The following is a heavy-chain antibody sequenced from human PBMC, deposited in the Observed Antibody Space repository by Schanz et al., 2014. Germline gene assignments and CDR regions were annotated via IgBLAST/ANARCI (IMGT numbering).Heavy chain of an antibody. J-gene: IGHJ4*02. CDR3: ASEIPAGGNFDY. CDR1: GFTFSNYW. V-gene: IGHV3-7*01. CDR2: VNTDGGGK. D-gene: IGHD2-15*01. Sequence: EVQLVESGGGLVQPGGSLRLSCAASGFTFSNYWMSWVRQAPGKGLEWVASVNTDGGGKFYVDSVKGRFTISRDNSKNTLYLRMISLRAEDTAMFYCASEIPAGGNFDYWGQGTLVSVSS.